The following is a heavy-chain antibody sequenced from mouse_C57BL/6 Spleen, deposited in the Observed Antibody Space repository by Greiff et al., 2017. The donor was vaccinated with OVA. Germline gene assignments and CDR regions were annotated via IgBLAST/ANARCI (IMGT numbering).Heavy chain of an antibody. CDR3: TRSMTTVVESDY. D-gene: IGHD1-1*01. Sequence: QVQLQQSGAELVRPGASVTLSCKASGYTFTDYEMHWVKQTPVHGLEWIGAIDPETGGTAYNQKFKGKAILTADKSSSTAYMELRSLTSEDSAVYYCTRSMTTVVESDYWGQGTTLTVSS. J-gene: IGHJ2*01. CDR1: GYTFTDYE. V-gene: IGHV1-15*01. CDR2: IDPETGGT.